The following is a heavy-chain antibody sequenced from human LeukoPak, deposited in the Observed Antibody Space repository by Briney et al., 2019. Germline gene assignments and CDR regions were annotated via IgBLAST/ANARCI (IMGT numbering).Heavy chain of an antibody. CDR3: ARYLKWESAAFDI. CDR2: IKQEGREK. Sequence: GGSLRLSCAASGFTFSSYWMSWVRQAPGKGLEWVANIKQEGREKYYVDSVKGRFTLSRDNAKNPLYLQINSVRAEDTAVYYCARYLKWESAAFDIWGQGAMVTVSS. D-gene: IGHD1-26*01. J-gene: IGHJ3*02. CDR1: GFTFSSYW. V-gene: IGHV3-7*01.